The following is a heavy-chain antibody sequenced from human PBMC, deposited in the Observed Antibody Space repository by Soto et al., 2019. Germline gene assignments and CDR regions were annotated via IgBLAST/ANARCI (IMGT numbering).Heavy chain of an antibody. J-gene: IGHJ5*02. Sequence: ASETLSLTCTVSGDPINNYYWSWIRQPPGKGLGWIGYIYYSGNTKYNPSLKSRVTISVDTSKNQFSLRLTSVTAADTAVYYCAKQGGKYGIRSFDPWGQGTLVTVSS. CDR3: AKQGGKYGIRSFDP. V-gene: IGHV4-59*08. CDR2: IYYSGNT. D-gene: IGHD1-1*01. CDR1: GDPINNYY.